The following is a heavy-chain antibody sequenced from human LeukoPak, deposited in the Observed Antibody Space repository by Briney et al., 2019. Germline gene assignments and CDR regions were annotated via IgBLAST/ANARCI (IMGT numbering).Heavy chain of an antibody. CDR2: ISAYNGNT. J-gene: IGHJ4*02. V-gene: IGHV1-18*01. D-gene: IGHD2-15*01. Sequence: ASVKVSCTASGSTFTSYGFSWVRQTPAQGLEWMGWISAYNGNTNYAQKLQGRVTMTTDTSTSTAYMELRSLRSDDTAVYYCARRGIVLLEDWGQGTLVTVSS. CDR1: GSTFTSYG. CDR3: ARRGIVLLED.